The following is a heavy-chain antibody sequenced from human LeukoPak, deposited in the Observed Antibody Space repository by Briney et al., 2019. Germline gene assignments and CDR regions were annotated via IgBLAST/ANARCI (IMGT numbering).Heavy chain of an antibody. J-gene: IGHJ4*02. CDR2: IRSKAYGGTT. V-gene: IGHV3-49*04. CDR3: TTYKQLVKN. D-gene: IGHD6-13*01. Sequence: GRSLRLSCTASGFTFGDYAMSWVRQAPGKGLEWVGFIRSKAYGGTTEYAASVKGRFTISRDDSKSIAYLQMNSLKTEDTAVYYCTTYKQLVKNWGQGTPVTVSS. CDR1: GFTFGDYA.